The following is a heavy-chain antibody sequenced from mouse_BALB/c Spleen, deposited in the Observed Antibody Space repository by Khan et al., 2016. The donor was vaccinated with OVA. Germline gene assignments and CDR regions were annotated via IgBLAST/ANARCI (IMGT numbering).Heavy chain of an antibody. D-gene: IGHD1-1*01. V-gene: IGHV3-2*02. CDR2: ISYSGGT. CDR1: GYSITSGYA. CDR3: ARGNYYGYYFDY. Sequence: EVKLLESGPGLVKPSQSLSLTCTVTGYSITSGYAWNWIRQFPGNKLEWMGYISYSGGTSYNPSLKSRISITRDTSKNQFFLQLNSVTTEDTATYCCARGNYYGYYFDYWGQGTPLTVSS. J-gene: IGHJ2*01.